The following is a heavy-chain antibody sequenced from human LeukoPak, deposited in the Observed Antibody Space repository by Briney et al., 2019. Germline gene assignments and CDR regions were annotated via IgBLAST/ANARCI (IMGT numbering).Heavy chain of an antibody. V-gene: IGHV4-59*11. CDR1: GGSISRQY. J-gene: IGHJ6*03. D-gene: IGHD5-18*01. CDR2: IYYSGST. CDR3: ATLEDTAMVPFYYMDV. Sequence: SETLSLTCTVSGGSISRQYWSWIRQPPGKGLEWLGYIYYSGSTNYNPSLKSRVTISVDTSKNQFSLKLSSVTAADTAVYYCATLEDTAMVPFYYMDVWGKGTTVTVSS.